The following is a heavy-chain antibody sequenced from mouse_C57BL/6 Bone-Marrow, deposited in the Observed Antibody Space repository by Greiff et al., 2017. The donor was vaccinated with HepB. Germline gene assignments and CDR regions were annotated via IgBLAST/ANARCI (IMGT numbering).Heavy chain of an antibody. Sequence: EVKLVESGGGLVQPGGSLKLSCAASGFTFSDYGMAWVRQAPRKGPEWVAFISNLAYSIYYADTVTGRFTISRENAKNTLYLEMSSLRSEDTAMYYCARHTAGYFDVWGTGTTVTVSS. J-gene: IGHJ1*03. V-gene: IGHV5-15*01. CDR2: ISNLAYSI. CDR1: GFTFSDYG. CDR3: ARHTAGYFDV.